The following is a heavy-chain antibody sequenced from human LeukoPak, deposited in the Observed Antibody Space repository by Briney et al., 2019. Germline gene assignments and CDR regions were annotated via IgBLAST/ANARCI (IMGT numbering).Heavy chain of an antibody. V-gene: IGHV4-59*01. CDR3: ARDDTMIVSRPFDP. Sequence: SETLSLTCTVSGGSISSYYWSWIRQPPGKGLEWIGYIYYSGSTNYNPSLKSRVTISVDTSKNQFSLKLSSVTAADTAVYYCARDDTMIVSRPFDPWGQGTLVTVSS. J-gene: IGHJ5*02. CDR1: GGSISSYY. CDR2: IYYSGST. D-gene: IGHD3-22*01.